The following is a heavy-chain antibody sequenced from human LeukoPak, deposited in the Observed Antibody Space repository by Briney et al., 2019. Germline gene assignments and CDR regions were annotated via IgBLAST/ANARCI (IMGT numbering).Heavy chain of an antibody. J-gene: IGHJ3*02. D-gene: IGHD6-13*01. CDR3: ARDWYSSSWYHAFDI. V-gene: IGHV3-30-3*01. CDR2: ISYDGSNK. CDR1: GFTFSSYA. Sequence: GGSLRLSCAASGFTFSSYAMHWVRQAPGKGLEWVAVISYDGSNKYYADSVKGRFTISRDNSKNTLYLQMNSLRAEDTAAYYCARDWYSSSWYHAFDIWGQGTMVTVSS.